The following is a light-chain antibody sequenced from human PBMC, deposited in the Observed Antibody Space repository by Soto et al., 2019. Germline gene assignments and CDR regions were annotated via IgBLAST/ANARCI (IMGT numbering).Light chain of an antibody. CDR2: DAS. CDR1: QSVSTQ. V-gene: IGKV3-15*01. J-gene: IGKJ4*01. Sequence: EIVMTQSPATLSVSPGERATLSCRASQSVSTQLAWYQHKPGQAPRLLIYDASTWATGIPARFSGSGSGTEFTLTISSLQSGDFAVYYCQQYDNWPPLTVGGGTKVEIK. CDR3: QQYDNWPPLT.